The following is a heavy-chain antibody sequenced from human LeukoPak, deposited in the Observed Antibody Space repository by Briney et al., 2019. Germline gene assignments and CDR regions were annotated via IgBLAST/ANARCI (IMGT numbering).Heavy chain of an antibody. D-gene: IGHD2-2*02. CDR3: TRRSYIWAFDI. J-gene: IGHJ3*02. Sequence: AGGSLRLSCAASGFTFDDYAMHWVRQAPGKGLEWVSGISWNSGNIGYADSVKGRFTISRDNAKNSLYLQMNSLRAEDTALYYCTRRSYIWAFDIWGQGTMVTVSS. V-gene: IGHV3-9*01. CDR2: ISWNSGNI. CDR1: GFTFDDYA.